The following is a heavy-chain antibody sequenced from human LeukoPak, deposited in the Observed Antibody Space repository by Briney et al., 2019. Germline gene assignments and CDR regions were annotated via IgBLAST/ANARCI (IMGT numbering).Heavy chain of an antibody. J-gene: IGHJ3*02. Sequence: SETLSLTCTVPGDSISSGDYYWSWIRQPAGKGLEWIGRISSSGSTNYNPSLKSRVTISVDTSKNQFSLKLSSVTAADTAVYFCARGPYSYDSSGAFDIWGQGTMVTVSS. CDR2: ISSSGST. CDR1: GDSISSGDYY. V-gene: IGHV4-61*02. D-gene: IGHD3-22*01. CDR3: ARGPYSYDSSGAFDI.